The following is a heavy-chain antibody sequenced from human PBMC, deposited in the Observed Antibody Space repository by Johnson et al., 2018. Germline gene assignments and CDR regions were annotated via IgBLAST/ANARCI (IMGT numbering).Heavy chain of an antibody. V-gene: IGHV3-33*01. CDR3: ARDHEKRALRHAAEYFQH. CDR1: GFTFSSYG. J-gene: IGHJ1*01. CDR2: IWYDGSNK. Sequence: QVQLVQSGGGVVQPGRSLRLSCAASGFTFSSYGMHWVRQAPGKGLEWVAVIWYDGSNKYYADSVKGRFTLSRDNSKNTLFLQMNSLRAEDTAVYYCARDHEKRALRHAAEYFQHWGQGTLVIVSS.